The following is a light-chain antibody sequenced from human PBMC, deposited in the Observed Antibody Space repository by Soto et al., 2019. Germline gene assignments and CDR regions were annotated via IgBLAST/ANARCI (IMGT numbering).Light chain of an antibody. J-gene: IGLJ1*01. CDR2: EVS. V-gene: IGLV2-14*01. CDR3: SSYTGSSTPYV. CDR1: SSDVGGYNY. Sequence: QSALTQPASVSGAPGQSITISCTGTSSDVGGYNYVSWYQQHPGKAPKLMIYEVSNRPSGVSNRFSGSKSGNTASLTISGLQAEDEADYYCSSYTGSSTPYVFGPGTKLTVL.